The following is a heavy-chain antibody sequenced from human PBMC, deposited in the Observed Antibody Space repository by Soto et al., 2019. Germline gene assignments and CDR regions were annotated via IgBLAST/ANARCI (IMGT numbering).Heavy chain of an antibody. J-gene: IGHJ6*02. CDR3: ARDGQWLAYYYYGMDV. CDR2: ISSSGSTI. Sequence: PGGSLRLSCAASGFTFSSYSMSWIRQAPGKGLEWVSYISSSGSTIYYADSVKGRFTISRDNAKNSLYLQMNSLRAEDTAVYYSARDGQWLAYYYYGMDVWGQGTTVTVSS. D-gene: IGHD6-19*01. V-gene: IGHV3-48*04. CDR1: GFTFSSYS.